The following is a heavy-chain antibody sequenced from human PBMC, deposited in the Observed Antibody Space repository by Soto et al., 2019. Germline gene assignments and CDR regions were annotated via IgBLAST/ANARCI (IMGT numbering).Heavy chain of an antibody. CDR3: ARDDIVVVPAAALDYYYYYMDV. V-gene: IGHV3-48*01. J-gene: IGHJ6*03. D-gene: IGHD2-2*01. CDR2: ISSSSSTI. CDR1: GFTFSSYS. Sequence: GGSLRLSCAASGFTFSSYSMNWVRQAPGKGLEWVSYISSSSSTIYYADSVKGRFTISRDNAKNSLYLQMNSLRAEDTAVYYCARDDIVVVPAAALDYYYYYMDVWGKGTTVTVSS.